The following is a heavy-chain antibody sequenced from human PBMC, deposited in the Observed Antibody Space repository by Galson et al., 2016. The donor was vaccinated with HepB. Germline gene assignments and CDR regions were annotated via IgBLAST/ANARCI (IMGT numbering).Heavy chain of an antibody. J-gene: IGHJ4*02. CDR1: NASIDSDSW. V-gene: IGHV4-4*02. D-gene: IGHD3-16*01. CDR3: ARQLGRSGGGESAYS. Sequence: SETLSLTCVVSNASIDSDSWWSWFRQPPGKGLEWIGEIYHNGIINYNPSLKSRLSVAVDKPNSELSMTLRSATVADTAIYYCARQLGRSGGGESAYSWGQGTLVIVSS. CDR2: IYHNGII.